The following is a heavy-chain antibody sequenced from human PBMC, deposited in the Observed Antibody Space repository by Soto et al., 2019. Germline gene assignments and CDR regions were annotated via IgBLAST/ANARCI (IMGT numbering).Heavy chain of an antibody. Sequence: QSQTLSLTCTVSGGSISSYYWSWIRQPPGKGLEWIGYIYYSGSTNYNPSLKSRVTISVDTSKNQFSLKLSSVTAADTAVYYCARSYGSGSYSIKGARWFDPWGQGTLVTVSS. D-gene: IGHD3-10*01. V-gene: IGHV4-59*01. J-gene: IGHJ5*02. CDR2: IYYSGST. CDR1: GGSISSYY. CDR3: ARSYGSGSYSIKGARWFDP.